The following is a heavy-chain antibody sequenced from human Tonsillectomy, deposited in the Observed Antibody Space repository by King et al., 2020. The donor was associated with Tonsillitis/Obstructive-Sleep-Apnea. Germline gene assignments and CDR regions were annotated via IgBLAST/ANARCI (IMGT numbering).Heavy chain of an antibody. CDR2: ISGSGAST. V-gene: IGHV3-23*04. CDR3: AREQGECTIFGVDGMDV. D-gene: IGHD3-3*01. CDR1: GFTFSSYA. Sequence: VQLVESGGGLVQPGGSLRLSCAVSGFTFSSYAMSWVRQAPGKGLEWVSSISGSGASTYYADSVKGRFTISRDNSKNTLYLQMNKLRAEDTAVYYCAREQGECTIFGVDGMDVWGLGTTVTVSS. J-gene: IGHJ6*02.